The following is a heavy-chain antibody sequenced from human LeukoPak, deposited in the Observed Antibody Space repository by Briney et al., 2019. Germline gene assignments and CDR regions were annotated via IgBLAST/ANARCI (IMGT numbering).Heavy chain of an antibody. J-gene: IGHJ4*02. CDR2: INQDGSEK. CDR3: AKESIVRGPNDY. Sequence: GVSLRLSCAASGFSFNSYWMSWVRQAPGKGLEWVANINQDGSEKYYVDSVKGRFTISRDNAKNTLYLQMNSLRAEDTAVYYCAKESIVRGPNDYWGQGTMVTVSS. CDR1: GFSFNSYW. V-gene: IGHV3-7*03. D-gene: IGHD3-10*01.